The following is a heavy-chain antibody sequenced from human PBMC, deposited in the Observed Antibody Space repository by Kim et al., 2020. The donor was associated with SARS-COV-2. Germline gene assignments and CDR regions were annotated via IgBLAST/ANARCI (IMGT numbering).Heavy chain of an antibody. Sequence: GGSLRLSCAASGFTFSSYSMNWVRQAPGKGLEWVSSISGSRSYIYYADSVKGRFTISRDNAKNSLYLQVNSLRAEDTAVYYCARVYRRGGFYCSGGSCYFMYGMDVWGQGTTVTVSS. CDR2: ISGSRSYI. CDR1: GFTFSSYS. D-gene: IGHD2-15*01. CDR3: ARVYRRGGFYCSGGSCYFMYGMDV. V-gene: IGHV3-21*01. J-gene: IGHJ6*02.